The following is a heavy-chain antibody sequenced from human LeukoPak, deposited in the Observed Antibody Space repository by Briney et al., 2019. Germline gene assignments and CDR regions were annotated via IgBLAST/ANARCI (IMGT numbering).Heavy chain of an antibody. V-gene: IGHV3-7*01. CDR1: GFTFYRYW. J-gene: IGHJ4*02. D-gene: IGHD3-10*01. Sequence: GGSLRLSCAGSGFTFYRYWMSWACQAPGKGLEWVANINEDGSVKSYVDSVRGRFTISRDNAKNSLFLQMDSLTADDTAVYYCAKNTMGGQRTLVTVSS. CDR3: AKNTM. CDR2: INEDGSVK.